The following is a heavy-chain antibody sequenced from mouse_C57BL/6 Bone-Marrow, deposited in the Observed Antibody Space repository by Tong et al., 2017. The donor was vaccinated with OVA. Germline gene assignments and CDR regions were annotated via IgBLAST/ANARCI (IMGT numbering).Heavy chain of an antibody. CDR3: AREDYDD. D-gene: IGHD2-4*01. CDR2: INPYNGGT. Sequence: VQLQESGPELVKPGASVKISCKASGYTFTDYYMNWVKQSHGKSLEWIGVINPYNGGTSYNQKFKGKATLTVDKSSSTAYMELNSLTSEDSAVYYCAREDYDDWGEGTTLTGSS. V-gene: IGHV1-19*01. J-gene: IGHJ2*01. CDR1: GYTFTDYY.